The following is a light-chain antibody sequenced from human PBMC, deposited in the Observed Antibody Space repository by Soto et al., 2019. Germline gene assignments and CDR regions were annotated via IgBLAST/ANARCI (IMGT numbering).Light chain of an antibody. CDR1: QSFTTIQ. CDR3: QQYCSSGT. V-gene: IGKV3-20*01. Sequence: IVLTQSPGTLPLSPGERATLFCRASQSFTTIQLALYEQRPGQAPRVLIFGASRRATGIPDRFSGSGSGTDFTLTICRLEREDFAVYYCQQYCSSGTFGQGTKVDIK. J-gene: IGKJ1*01. CDR2: GAS.